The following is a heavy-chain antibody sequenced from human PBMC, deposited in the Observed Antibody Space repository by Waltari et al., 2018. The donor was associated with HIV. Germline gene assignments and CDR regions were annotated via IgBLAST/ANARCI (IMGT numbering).Heavy chain of an antibody. CDR3: ATSRTFDY. CDR1: GFTFTTYW. D-gene: IGHD2-2*01. J-gene: IGHJ4*02. V-gene: IGHV3-7*01. Sequence: EVKLVESGGGLVQPGGSLRLSCAASGFTFTTYWMSWVRQVPGKGLEWVANIKQDGSEKYYVDSVKGRFTIARDNAKNSLYLQMNSLRAEDTAGYYCATSRTFDYWGQGTLVTVSS. CDR2: IKQDGSEK.